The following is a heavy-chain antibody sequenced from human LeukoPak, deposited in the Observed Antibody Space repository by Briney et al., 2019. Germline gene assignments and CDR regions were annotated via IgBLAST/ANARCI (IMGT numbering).Heavy chain of an antibody. D-gene: IGHD1-26*01. CDR3: SRLVGATYFDY. Sequence: GGSLRLSCAASGFTVSSNYMTWVRQAPGKGLEWVSVIYGGGSTHYADSVKGRFTISRQTSKNTLYLQMNGLRAEDTAVYYCSRLVGATYFDYWGQGTLVTVSS. J-gene: IGHJ4*02. CDR2: IYGGGST. CDR1: GFTVSSNY. V-gene: IGHV3-53*04.